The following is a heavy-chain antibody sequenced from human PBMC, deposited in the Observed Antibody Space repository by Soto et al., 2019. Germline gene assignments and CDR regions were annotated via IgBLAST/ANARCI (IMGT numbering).Heavy chain of an antibody. Sequence: GESLKISCKGSGYSFTSYWIGWVRQMPGKGLEWMGIIYPGDSDTRYSPSFQGQVTISADKSISTAYLQWSSLKASDTAMYYCAITPNCTNGVCYDAFDIWGQGTMVTVSS. V-gene: IGHV5-51*01. J-gene: IGHJ3*02. CDR3: AITPNCTNGVCYDAFDI. D-gene: IGHD2-8*01. CDR2: IYPGDSDT. CDR1: GYSFTSYW.